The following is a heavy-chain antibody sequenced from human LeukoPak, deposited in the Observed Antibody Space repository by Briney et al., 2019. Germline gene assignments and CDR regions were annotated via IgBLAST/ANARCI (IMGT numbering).Heavy chain of an antibody. CDR3: ARESGRAAAGSDY. CDR1: GFTFSSYG. V-gene: IGHV3-33*01. Sequence: GGSLRLSCAASGFTFSSYGMHWVRQAPGKGLEWVAVIWYDGSNKYYADSVKGRFTISRDNSKNTLYLQTNSLRAEDTAVYYCARESGRAAAGSDYWGQGTLVTVSS. J-gene: IGHJ4*02. D-gene: IGHD6-13*01. CDR2: IWYDGSNK.